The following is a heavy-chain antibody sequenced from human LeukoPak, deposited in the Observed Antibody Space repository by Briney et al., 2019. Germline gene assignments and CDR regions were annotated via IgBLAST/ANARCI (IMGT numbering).Heavy chain of an antibody. Sequence: PGESLQISCKGSGSSFTTYWIGWVRQLPGKGLEWMGIIYPGDSDTRYSPSFEGQVTISADKSISTAYLQWSSLKASDTAMYYCARLSIVGAFSGGDYWGQGTLVTVSS. D-gene: IGHD1-26*01. CDR2: IYPGDSDT. CDR3: ARLSIVGAFSGGDY. CDR1: GSSFTTYW. V-gene: IGHV5-51*01. J-gene: IGHJ4*02.